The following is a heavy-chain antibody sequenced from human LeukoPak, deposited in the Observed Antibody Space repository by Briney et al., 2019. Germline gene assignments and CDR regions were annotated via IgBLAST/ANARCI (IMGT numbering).Heavy chain of an antibody. CDR3: AGDCSSTSCYYKFTGWFDP. CDR2: ISAGNGNT. J-gene: IGHJ5*02. Sequence: GASVKVSCKASGYTFISYAMHWVRQAPGQRLEWMGWISAGNGNTKYSQKFQGRVTITRDTSASTAYMELSSLRSEDTAVYYCAGDCSSTSCYYKFTGWFDPWGQGTLVTVSS. D-gene: IGHD2-2*01. V-gene: IGHV1-3*01. CDR1: GYTFISYA.